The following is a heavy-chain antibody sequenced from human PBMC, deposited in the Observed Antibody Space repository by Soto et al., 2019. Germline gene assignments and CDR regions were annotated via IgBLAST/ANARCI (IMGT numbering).Heavy chain of an antibody. D-gene: IGHD2-21*01. V-gene: IGHV3-21*01. CDR1: GFTFTNYN. CDR3: ARFPYSAGFLVGYFVL. CDR2: ISSSSHYI. Sequence: EVQLVGSGGGLVNPVGSLRLSCAASGFTFTNYNIIWVRQAPGKGLEWVSYISSSSHYIYSADSVKGRFTISRDNAKNSLYLQMDRLRVEDTAVYYCARFPYSAGFLVGYFVLWGRGTLVTVSS. J-gene: IGHJ2*01.